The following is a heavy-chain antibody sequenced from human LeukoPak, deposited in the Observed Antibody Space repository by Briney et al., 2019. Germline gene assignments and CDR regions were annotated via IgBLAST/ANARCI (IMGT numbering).Heavy chain of an antibody. CDR1: GFTFSSYA. J-gene: IGHJ1*01. Sequence: GGSLRLSCAASGFTFSSYAVSWVRRAPGKGLEWVSAIRGSGDDTYYADSVKGRFIISRDNSKNTLYLQMNSLRAEDTAVYYCAKAHDDWNYVYFRHWGQGTLVTVSS. CDR3: AKAHDDWNYVYFRH. CDR2: IRGSGDDT. V-gene: IGHV3-23*01. D-gene: IGHD1-7*01.